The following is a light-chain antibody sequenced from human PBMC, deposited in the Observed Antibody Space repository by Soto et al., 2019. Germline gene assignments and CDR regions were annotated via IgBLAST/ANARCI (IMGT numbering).Light chain of an antibody. CDR2: TNN. Sequence: QHVLTQPPSASGTPGQRVTISCSGSSSNIGSNTVNWYQQLPGTTPKLLIYTNNQRPSGVPDRISGSKSGTSASLAISGLQSEDEADYYCAARDDSLNAWVFGGGTKLTVL. V-gene: IGLV1-44*01. CDR1: SSNIGSNT. J-gene: IGLJ3*02. CDR3: AARDDSLNAWV.